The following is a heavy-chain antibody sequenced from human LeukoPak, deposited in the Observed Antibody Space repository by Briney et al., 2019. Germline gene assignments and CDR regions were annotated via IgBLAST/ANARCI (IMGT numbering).Heavy chain of an antibody. CDR1: GFTFSSYG. D-gene: IGHD6-19*01. CDR2: IRYDGSNK. V-gene: IGHV3-30*02. Sequence: GGSLRLSCAASGFTFSSYGMHWVRQAPGKGLEWVAFIRYDGSNKYYADSVKGRFTISRDNSKNTLYLQMNSLRAEDTAVYYCAKVNGSDWYPQYYFDYWGQGTLVTVSS. CDR3: AKVNGSDWYPQYYFDY. J-gene: IGHJ4*02.